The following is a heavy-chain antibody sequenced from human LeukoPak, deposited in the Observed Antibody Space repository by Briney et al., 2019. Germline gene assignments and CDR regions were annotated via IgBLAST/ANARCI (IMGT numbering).Heavy chain of an antibody. CDR3: ARGYYDSSGYYYCDY. D-gene: IGHD3-22*01. V-gene: IGHV4-39*07. CDR1: GDSISSSSYY. Sequence: PSETLSLTCTVSGDSISSSSYYWGWIRQPPGKGLEWIGSIYYTGSTYYNPSPKSRVTISVDTSKNQFSLKLSSVTAADTAVYYCARGYYDSSGYYYCDYWGQGTLVTVSS. J-gene: IGHJ4*02. CDR2: IYYTGST.